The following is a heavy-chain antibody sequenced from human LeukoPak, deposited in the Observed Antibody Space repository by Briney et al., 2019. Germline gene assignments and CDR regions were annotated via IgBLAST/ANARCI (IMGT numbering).Heavy chain of an antibody. Sequence: SETLSLTCTVSGYSISSGYYWGWIRQPPGKGLEWIGIIYHSGRTDYNPSLKSRVTISEDTSKNQFSLKLSSVTAADTAVYYCARDPGTGYSSSWSDYWGQGTLVTVSS. CDR1: GYSISSGYY. CDR3: ARDPGTGYSSSWSDY. V-gene: IGHV4-38-2*02. D-gene: IGHD6-13*01. J-gene: IGHJ4*02. CDR2: IYHSGRT.